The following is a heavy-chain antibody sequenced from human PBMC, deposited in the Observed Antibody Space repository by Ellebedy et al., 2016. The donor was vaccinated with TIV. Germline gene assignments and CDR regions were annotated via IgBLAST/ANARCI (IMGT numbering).Heavy chain of an antibody. D-gene: IGHD3-9*01. CDR1: GGSISSYY. Sequence: SETLSLTCTVSGGSISSYYWSWIRQPAGKGLEWIGRIYTSGSTNYNPSLKSRVTMSVDTSKNQLSLKLSSVTAADTAMYYCARGNILTGYPGDGFDVWGQGTMVTVSS. CDR3: ARGNILTGYPGDGFDV. CDR2: IYTSGST. V-gene: IGHV4-4*07. J-gene: IGHJ3*01.